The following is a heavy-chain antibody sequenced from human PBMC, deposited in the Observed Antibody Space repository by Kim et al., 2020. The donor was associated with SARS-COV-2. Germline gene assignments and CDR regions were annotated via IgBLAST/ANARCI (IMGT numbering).Heavy chain of an antibody. J-gene: IGHJ6*02. D-gene: IGHD6-13*01. CDR1: GGSISSYY. CDR2: IYSSGST. CDR3: AGRDSSSWYPHYYYYYGMDV. Sequence: SETLSLTCTVSGGSISSYYWSWIRQPPGKGLEWIGYIYSSGSTNYNPSLKSRVTISVDTSKNQFSLKLSSVTAADTAVYYCAGRDSSSWYPHYYYYYGMDVWGQGTTVTVSS. V-gene: IGHV4-59*08.